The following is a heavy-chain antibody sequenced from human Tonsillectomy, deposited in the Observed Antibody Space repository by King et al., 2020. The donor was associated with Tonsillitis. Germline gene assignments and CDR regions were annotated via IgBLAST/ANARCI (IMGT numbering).Heavy chain of an antibody. CDR1: GFTFTTFA. CDR3: AKITDFDFRLDP. J-gene: IGHJ5*02. CDR2: ISASGDST. D-gene: IGHD3/OR15-3a*01. Sequence: VQLVESGGGLVQPGGSLRLSCAASGFTFTTFAMSWVRQAPGKGLEWGSIISASGDSTFYADSVKGLFTISRDNFKNTLFLQVNTLRAEDTAVYYCAKITDFDFRLDPWGQGTLVTVSS. V-gene: IGHV3-23*04.